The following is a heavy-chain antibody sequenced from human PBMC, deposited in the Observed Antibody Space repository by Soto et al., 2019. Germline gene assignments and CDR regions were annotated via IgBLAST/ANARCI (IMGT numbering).Heavy chain of an antibody. V-gene: IGHV4-39*07. Sequence: PAETLSLSCTVSGGSISRNSYYWGWIRQPPGKGLEWIGSIYYSGSTYYNPSLKSRVTISVDKSKNQFSLKLSSVTAADTAVYYCPRVPALYDYVWGTYRLHAFDIWGQGTMVTVSS. CDR3: PRVPALYDYVWGTYRLHAFDI. CDR1: GGSISRNSYY. J-gene: IGHJ3*02. CDR2: IYYSGST. D-gene: IGHD3-16*02.